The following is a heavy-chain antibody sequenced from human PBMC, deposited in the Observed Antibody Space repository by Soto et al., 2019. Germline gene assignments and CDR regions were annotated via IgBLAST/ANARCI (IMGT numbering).Heavy chain of an antibody. CDR3: AMAGRVAGTYYFDY. CDR1: GGSISSYY. J-gene: IGHJ4*02. V-gene: IGHV4-59*01. Sequence: PSETLSLTCTVSGGSISSYYWSWIRQPPGKGLEWIGYIYYSGSTNYNPSLKSRVTISVDTSKNQFSLKLSSVTAADTAVYYCAMAGRVAGTYYFDYSGQGTLVTVSS. D-gene: IGHD6-19*01. CDR2: IYYSGST.